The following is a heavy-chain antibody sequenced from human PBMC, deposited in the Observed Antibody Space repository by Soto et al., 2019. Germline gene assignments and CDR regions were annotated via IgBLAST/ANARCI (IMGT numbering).Heavy chain of an antibody. CDR3: TTVYYGGPETY. CDR1: GFTFSNAW. Sequence: GGSLRLSCAASGFTFSNAWMSWVRQAPGKGLEWVGRIKSKTDGWTTDYAAPVKGRFTISRDDSKNTLYLQMNSLKTEDTAVYYCTTVYYGGPETYWGQGTLVTVSS. V-gene: IGHV3-15*01. CDR2: IKSKTDGWTT. D-gene: IGHD4-17*01. J-gene: IGHJ4*02.